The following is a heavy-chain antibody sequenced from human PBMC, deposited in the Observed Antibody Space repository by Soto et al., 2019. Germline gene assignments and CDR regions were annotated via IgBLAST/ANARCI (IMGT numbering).Heavy chain of an antibody. D-gene: IGHD2-21*02. CDR1: GFTFSSYA. Sequence: AGGSLRLSCAASGFTFSSYAMHWVRQAPGKGLEWVAVISYDGSNKYYADSVKGRFTISRDNSKNTLYLQMNSLRAEDTAVYYCARDRGEAYCGGDCYSYYFDYWGQGTLVTVSS. J-gene: IGHJ4*02. CDR3: ARDRGEAYCGGDCYSYYFDY. CDR2: ISYDGSNK. V-gene: IGHV3-30-3*01.